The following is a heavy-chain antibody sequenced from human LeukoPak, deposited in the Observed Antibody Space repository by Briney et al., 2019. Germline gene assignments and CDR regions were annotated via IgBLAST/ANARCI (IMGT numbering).Heavy chain of an antibody. Sequence: ASVKVSCKASGGTFSSYAISWVRQAPGQGLEWMGRIIPILGIANYAQKFQGRVTITADKSTSTAYMELSSLRSEDTAAYYCARDSVYYDSSGYYYVPDAFDIWGQGTMVTVSS. CDR1: GGTFSSYA. V-gene: IGHV1-69*04. D-gene: IGHD3-22*01. CDR3: ARDSVYYDSSGYYYVPDAFDI. J-gene: IGHJ3*02. CDR2: IIPILGIA.